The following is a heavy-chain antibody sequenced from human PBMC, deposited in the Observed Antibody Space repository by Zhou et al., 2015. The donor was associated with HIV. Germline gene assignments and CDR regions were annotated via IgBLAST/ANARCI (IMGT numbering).Heavy chain of an antibody. Sequence: QVQLVQSGAEVKKPGSSVKVSCKASGGTFSSYAISWVRQAPGQGLEWMGGIIPIFGTANYAQKFQGRVTITADESTSTAYMELSSLRSEDTAVYYCARDRENWAGSLNDAFDIWGQGTMVTVSS. V-gene: IGHV1-69*01. CDR3: ARDRENWAGSLNDAFDI. CDR1: GGTFSSYA. D-gene: IGHD7-27*01. CDR2: IIPIFGTA. J-gene: IGHJ3*02.